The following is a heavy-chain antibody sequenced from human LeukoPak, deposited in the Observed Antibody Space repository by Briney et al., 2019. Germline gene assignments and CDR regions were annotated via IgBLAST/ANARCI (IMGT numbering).Heavy chain of an antibody. V-gene: IGHV3-74*01. J-gene: IGHJ4*02. CDR1: GFTFSRYW. Sequence: GGSLRLSCAASGFTFSRYWMHWVRQAPGKGLVWVSRIKTDGSYTSYADSAKGRFTISRDNAKSTLFLQMNSLRAEDTAVYYCARAYWGRFGIPGTSKSLDYWGQGTLVTVSS. CDR3: ARAYWGRFGIPGTSKSLDY. CDR2: IKTDGSYT. D-gene: IGHD3-10*01.